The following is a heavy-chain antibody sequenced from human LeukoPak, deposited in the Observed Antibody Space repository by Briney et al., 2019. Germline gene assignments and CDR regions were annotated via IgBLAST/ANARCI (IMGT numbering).Heavy chain of an antibody. D-gene: IGHD6-19*01. Sequence: GGSLRLSCAASGFTFSSYWMHWVRQVPGKGLVWVSRINTDGSITTYADSVKGRFIISRDNAKNTLYLQMNSLRAEDTAVYYCARVSIGWYSFDYWGQGTLVTVSS. V-gene: IGHV3-74*03. CDR2: INTDGSIT. CDR1: GFTFSSYW. CDR3: ARVSIGWYSFDY. J-gene: IGHJ4*02.